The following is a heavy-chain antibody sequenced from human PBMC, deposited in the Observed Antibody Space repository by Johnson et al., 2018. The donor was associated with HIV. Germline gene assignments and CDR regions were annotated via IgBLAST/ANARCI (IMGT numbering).Heavy chain of an antibody. CDR1: GFTFDDYG. CDR3: AKDSMGFNWNQFEAFDI. V-gene: IGHV3-9*01. J-gene: IGHJ3*02. CDR2: ISWNSGSI. Sequence: EVQLVESGGGVVQPGKSLRLSCAASGFTFDDYGMSWVRQVPGKGLEWVSGISWNSGSIGYADSVKGRFTISRDNSKNTLYLQMNSLRAEDTAVYYCAKDSMGFNWNQFEAFDIWGQGTMVTVSS. D-gene: IGHD1-20*01.